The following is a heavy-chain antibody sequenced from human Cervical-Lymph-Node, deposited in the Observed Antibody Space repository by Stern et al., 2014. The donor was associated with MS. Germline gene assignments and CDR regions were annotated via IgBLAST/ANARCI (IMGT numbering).Heavy chain of an antibody. J-gene: IGHJ3*02. V-gene: IGHV4-61*02. CDR1: GGSISSGSYY. CDR2: IYTSGST. D-gene: IGHD2-2*01. Sequence: QVQLQESGPGLVKPSQTLSLTCTVSGGSISSGSYYWSWIRQPAGKGLEWIGRIYTSGSTNYTPSLKGRVTISVDTSKTQFSRKLGSVTAADTAVYYCARDIGYCSSTSCTRAFDIWGQGTMVTVSS. CDR3: ARDIGYCSSTSCTRAFDI.